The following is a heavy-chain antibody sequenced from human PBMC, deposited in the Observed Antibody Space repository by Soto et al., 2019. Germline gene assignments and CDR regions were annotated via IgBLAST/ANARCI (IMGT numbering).Heavy chain of an antibody. Sequence: GGSLRLSCAASGFTFSNYDMHWVRQAPGKGLEWVAVISHDGNNKVYPDSVKGRFTISRDNPKNTLYLQMHSLRDEDTAVYYCAKHQTPSYYYDTRGYPLDFWGQGTLVTVSS. V-gene: IGHV3-30*18. J-gene: IGHJ4*02. D-gene: IGHD3-22*01. CDR1: GFTFSNYD. CDR3: AKHQTPSYYYDTRGYPLDF. CDR2: ISHDGNNK.